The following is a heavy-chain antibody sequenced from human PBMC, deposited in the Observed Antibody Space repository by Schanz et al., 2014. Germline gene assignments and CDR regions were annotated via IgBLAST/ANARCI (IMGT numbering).Heavy chain of an antibody. CDR2: VSASGGGP. D-gene: IGHD6-19*01. V-gene: IGHV3-23*04. CDR3: ARDHQWLARYYMDV. J-gene: IGHJ6*03. CDR1: GFTFSRYG. Sequence: EVQLVESGGGVVRPGGSLRLSCAASGFTFSRYGMHWVRQAPGKGLEWVSLVSASGGGPFYADSVKGRFTISRDNSQNTLYLQMNSLRAEDTAVYYCARDHQWLARYYMDVWGKGTTVTVSS.